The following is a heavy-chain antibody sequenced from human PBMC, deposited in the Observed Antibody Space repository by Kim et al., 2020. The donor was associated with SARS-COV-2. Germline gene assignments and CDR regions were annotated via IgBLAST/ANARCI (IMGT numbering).Heavy chain of an antibody. Sequence: SVKVSCKASGFTFTSSAVQWVRQARGQRLEWIGWIVVGSGNTNYAQKFQERVTITRDMSTSTAYMELSSLRSEDTAVYYCAAGWAVTRNYYFDYWGQGTLVTVSS. D-gene: IGHD4-17*01. V-gene: IGHV1-58*01. CDR3: AAGWAVTRNYYFDY. CDR1: GFTFTSSA. CDR2: IVVGSGNT. J-gene: IGHJ4*02.